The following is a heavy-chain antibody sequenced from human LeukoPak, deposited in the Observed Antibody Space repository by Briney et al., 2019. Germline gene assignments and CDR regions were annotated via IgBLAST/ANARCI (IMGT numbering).Heavy chain of an antibody. J-gene: IGHJ4*02. CDR3: ARVSNNYCVDY. D-gene: IGHD2-21*01. CDR2: ISPDGGNT. Sequence: PGGSLRLSCAASGFTFGSYALQWVRQAPGKGLEYVSAISPDGGNTNYAVSVKGRFTIYRDDSKNMLYLQMGSLRDDDMAVYYCARVSNNYCVDYWGQGTLVTVSS. CDR1: GFTFGSYA. V-gene: IGHV3-64*02.